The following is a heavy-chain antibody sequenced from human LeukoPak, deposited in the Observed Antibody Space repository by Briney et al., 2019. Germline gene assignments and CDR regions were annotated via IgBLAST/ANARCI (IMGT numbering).Heavy chain of an antibody. CDR3: AIPTYYYDSSGQGY. CDR1: GFTFRSYE. CDR2: ITSSGSTI. D-gene: IGHD3-22*01. V-gene: IGHV3-48*03. Sequence: PGGSLRLSCAASGFTFRSYEMNWVRQAPGKGLEWVSYITSSGSTIYYADSVKGRFTISRDNAKNSLYLQMNSLRAEDTAVYYCAIPTYYYDSSGQGYWGQGTLVTVSS. J-gene: IGHJ4*02.